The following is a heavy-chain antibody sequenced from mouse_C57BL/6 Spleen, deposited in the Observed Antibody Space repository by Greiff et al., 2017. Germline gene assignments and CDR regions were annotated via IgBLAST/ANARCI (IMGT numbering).Heavy chain of an antibody. Sequence: QVQLQQPGAELVRPGTSVSLSCKASGYTFTSYWLHWVKQRPGQGLEWIGVIDPSDSYTNYNPKFKGKATLTVDTSSSTAYMQLSSLTSEDSAVYYCAKQDGYSYAMDYWGQGTSVTVSS. J-gene: IGHJ4*01. V-gene: IGHV1-59*01. CDR2: IDPSDSYT. CDR1: GYTFTSYW. D-gene: IGHD2-3*01. CDR3: AKQDGYSYAMDY.